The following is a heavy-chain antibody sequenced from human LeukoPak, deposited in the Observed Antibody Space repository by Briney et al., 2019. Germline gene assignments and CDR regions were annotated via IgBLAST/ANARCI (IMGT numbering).Heavy chain of an antibody. Sequence: GGSLRLSCAASGFTFSSYGMHWVRQAPGKGLEWVAVISYDGSNKYYADSVKGRFTISRDNSKNTLYLQMNSLRAEDTAVYYCARSGYSYGERGEYYYYGMDVWGQGTTVTVSS. CDR3: ARSGYSYGERGEYYYYGMDV. D-gene: IGHD5-18*01. CDR2: ISYDGSNK. V-gene: IGHV3-30*03. J-gene: IGHJ6*02. CDR1: GFTFSSYG.